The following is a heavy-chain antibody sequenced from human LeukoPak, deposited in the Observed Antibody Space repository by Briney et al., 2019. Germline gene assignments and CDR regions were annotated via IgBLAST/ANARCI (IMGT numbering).Heavy chain of an antibody. Sequence: TGGSLRLSCAASGFTFSSYAMSWVRQAPGKGLEWVSSMSGSGGSTYYADSVKGRFTISRDDSKNTLYLQMNSLRAEDTAVYYCARDGEYYDSSGNFDYWGQGTLVTVSS. CDR3: ARDGEYYDSSGNFDY. CDR1: GFTFSSYA. D-gene: IGHD3-22*01. V-gene: IGHV3-23*01. CDR2: MSGSGGST. J-gene: IGHJ4*02.